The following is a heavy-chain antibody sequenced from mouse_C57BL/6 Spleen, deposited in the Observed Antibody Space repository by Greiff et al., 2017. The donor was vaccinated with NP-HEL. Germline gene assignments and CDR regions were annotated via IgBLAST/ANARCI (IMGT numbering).Heavy chain of an antibody. CDR3: ANYYYGSSLYYFDY. J-gene: IGHJ2*01. D-gene: IGHD1-1*01. Sequence: VKLMESGAELARPGASVKLSCKASGYTFTSYGISWVKQRTGQGLEWIGEIYPRSGNTYYNEKFKGKATLTADKSSSTAYMELRSLTSEDSAVYFCANYYYGSSLYYFDYWGQGTTLTVSS. CDR1: GYTFTSYG. CDR2: IYPRSGNT. V-gene: IGHV1-81*01.